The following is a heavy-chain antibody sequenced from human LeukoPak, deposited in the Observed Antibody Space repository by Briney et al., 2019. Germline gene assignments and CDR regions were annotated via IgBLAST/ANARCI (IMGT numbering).Heavy chain of an antibody. Sequence: PSETLSLTYTVSGGSISSYYWSWIRQPPGKGLEWIGYIYYSGSTNYNPSLKSRVTISVDTSKNQFSLKLSSVTAADTAVYYCARGYSSSWHRPPTFDYWGQGTLVTVSS. CDR3: ARGYSSSWHRPPTFDY. CDR2: IYYSGST. V-gene: IGHV4-59*01. CDR1: GGSISSYY. D-gene: IGHD6-13*01. J-gene: IGHJ4*02.